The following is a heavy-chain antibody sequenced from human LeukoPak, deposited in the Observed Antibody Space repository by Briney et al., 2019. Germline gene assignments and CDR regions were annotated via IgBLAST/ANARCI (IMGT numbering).Heavy chain of an antibody. CDR2: IHYSGST. J-gene: IGHJ4*02. V-gene: IGHV4-61*01. CDR1: DVSVTRGPDY. CDR3: ARFGTITYFDY. D-gene: IGHD3/OR15-3a*01. Sequence: SETLSLTCTVSDVSVTRGPDYWTWIRQPPGKGLEWIGYIHYSGSTNYNPSLKSRVTISLDTSKNQFSLKLSSVTAADTAVYYCARFGTITYFDYWGQGTLVTVSS.